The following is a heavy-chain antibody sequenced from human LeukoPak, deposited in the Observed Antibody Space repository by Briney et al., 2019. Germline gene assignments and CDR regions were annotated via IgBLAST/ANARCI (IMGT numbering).Heavy chain of an antibody. J-gene: IGHJ6*03. Sequence: SETLSLTCTVSGGSISSYYWSWIRQPAGKGLEWIGRIYTSGSTNYNPFLKSRVTMSVDTSKNQFSLKLSSVTAADTAVYYCARDRSTAMVLKPPYYYYMDVWGKGTTVTVSS. V-gene: IGHV4-4*07. D-gene: IGHD5-18*01. CDR2: IYTSGST. CDR3: ARDRSTAMVLKPPYYYYMDV. CDR1: GGSISSYY.